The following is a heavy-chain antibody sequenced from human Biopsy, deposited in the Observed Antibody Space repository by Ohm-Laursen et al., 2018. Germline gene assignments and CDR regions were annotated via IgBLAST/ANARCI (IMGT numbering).Heavy chain of an antibody. CDR2: MNPDSGRS. CDR1: GGTFIGFD. J-gene: IGHJ6*01. Sequence: GASVKVSCKATGGTFIGFDINWVRQVPGQGLEWMGWMNPDSGRSNWAAKFQGRLSMTRITSVSTAFMELTSLRSEDTAVYYCALGGVWGSKMVYAKSGMDVWGRGTTATASS. D-gene: IGHD2-8*01. CDR3: ALGGVWGSKMVYAKSGMDV. V-gene: IGHV1-8*01.